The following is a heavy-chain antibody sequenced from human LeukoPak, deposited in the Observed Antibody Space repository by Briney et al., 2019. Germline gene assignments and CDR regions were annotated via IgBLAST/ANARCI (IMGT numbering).Heavy chain of an antibody. V-gene: IGHV5-51*01. CDR3: ARQAEYDYVWGSYRDLPLYYFDY. Sequence: GEALKISCKGSGYSFTSYWIGWVRQMPGEGLEWMGIIYPGDSDTRYSPSFQGHVTISADKSISTAYLQWSSLKASDTAMYYCARQAEYDYVWGSYRDLPLYYFDYWGQGTLVTVSS. CDR1: GYSFTSYW. J-gene: IGHJ4*02. D-gene: IGHD3-16*02. CDR2: IYPGDSDT.